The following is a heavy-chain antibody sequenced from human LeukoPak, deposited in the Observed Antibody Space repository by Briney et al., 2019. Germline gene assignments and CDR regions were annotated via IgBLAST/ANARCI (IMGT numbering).Heavy chain of an antibody. CDR3: ARHYYGSGINWFDP. J-gene: IGHJ5*02. Sequence: PSETLSLTCTVSGGSISSHYWSWIRQPAGKGLEWIGRIHTSGSTNYNPSLESRVTMSVDTSKNQFSLKLYSVTAADTAVYYCARHYYGSGINWFDPWGQGTLVTVSS. D-gene: IGHD3-10*01. CDR2: IHTSGST. CDR1: GGSISSHY. V-gene: IGHV4-4*07.